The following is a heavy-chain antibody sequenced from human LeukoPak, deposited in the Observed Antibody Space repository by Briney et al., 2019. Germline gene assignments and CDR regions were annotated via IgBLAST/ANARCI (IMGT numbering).Heavy chain of an antibody. CDR2: INTSGNT. CDR3: ARESIVVVTADFHYYYGMDV. J-gene: IGHJ6*02. Sequence: PSETLSLTCTVSGDSISSYYWSWIRQTAGKGLEWIGRINTSGNTNYNPSLKSRVTMSVDTSKKQFSLKLSSVTAADTAVYYCARESIVVVTADFHYYYGMDVWGQGTTVTASS. CDR1: GDSISSYY. V-gene: IGHV4-4*07. D-gene: IGHD2-21*02.